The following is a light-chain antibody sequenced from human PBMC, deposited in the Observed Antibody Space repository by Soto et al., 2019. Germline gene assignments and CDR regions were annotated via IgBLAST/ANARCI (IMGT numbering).Light chain of an antibody. CDR1: TSDVGGYNY. V-gene: IGLV2-8*01. J-gene: IGLJ2*01. CDR2: EVN. CDR3: SSYAGSKNFIL. Sequence: QSALTQPPSASGSPGQSVTISCTGTTSDVGGYNYVSWYQLHPSKVPKLIISEVNKRPSGVPDRFSGSKSGSTASLTVSGLQAEDEADYFCSSYAGSKNFILFGGGTQLTVL.